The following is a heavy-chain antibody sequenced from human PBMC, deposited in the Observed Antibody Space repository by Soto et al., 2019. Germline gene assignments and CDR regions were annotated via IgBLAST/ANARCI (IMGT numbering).Heavy chain of an antibody. D-gene: IGHD3-10*01. V-gene: IGHV4-4*07. CDR3: ARDASDYGSGSYWYYGMDV. CDR1: GGSISSYY. J-gene: IGHJ6*02. Sequence: KTSETLSLTCTVSGGSISSYYWSWIRQPAGKGLEWIGRIYTSGSTKYNPSLKSRVAMSVDTSKNQFSLKLSSVTAADTAVFYCARDASDYGSGSYWYYGMDVWGQGTTVTVSS. CDR2: IYTSGST.